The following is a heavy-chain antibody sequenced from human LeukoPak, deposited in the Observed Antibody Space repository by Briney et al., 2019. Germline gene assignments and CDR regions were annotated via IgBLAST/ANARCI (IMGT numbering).Heavy chain of an antibody. J-gene: IGHJ4*02. V-gene: IGHV3-66*01. CDR3: AKDASSIFDYYFDY. CDR2: IYSGGST. Sequence: GGSLRLSCAASGFTVNSNYMSWVRQAPGKGLEWFSIIYSGGSTYYADSVKGRFTVSRDNSKNTLYLQMNTLRAEDTAVYYCAKDASSIFDYYFDYWGQGTLVTVSS. D-gene: IGHD6-13*01. CDR1: GFTVNSNY.